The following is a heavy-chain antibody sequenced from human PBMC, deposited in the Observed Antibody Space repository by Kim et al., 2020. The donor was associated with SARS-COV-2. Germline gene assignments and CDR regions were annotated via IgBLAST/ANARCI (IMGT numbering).Heavy chain of an antibody. CDR2: IYYSGST. D-gene: IGHD2-15*01. Sequence: SETLSLTCTVSGGSISSSSYYWGWIRQPPGKGLEWIGSIYYSGSTYYNPSLKSRVTISVDTSKNQFSLKLSSVTAADTAVYYCARSLVVVAATPLISTFFDYWGQGTLVTVSS. CDR3: ARSLVVVAATPLISTFFDY. J-gene: IGHJ4*02. CDR1: GGSISSSSYY. V-gene: IGHV4-39*01.